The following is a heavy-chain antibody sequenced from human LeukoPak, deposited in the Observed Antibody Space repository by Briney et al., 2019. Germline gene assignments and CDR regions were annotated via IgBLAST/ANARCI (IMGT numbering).Heavy chain of an antibody. CDR3: AKAGYYGSGSFDYMDV. CDR1: GFTFSSYE. D-gene: IGHD3-10*01. Sequence: PGGSLRLSCAASGFTFSSYEMNWVRQAPGKGLEWVSYIGSSGSTIFYADSVKGRFTISRDNAKNSLYLQMNSLRVEDTAVYYCAKAGYYGSGSFDYMDVWGKGTTVTISS. J-gene: IGHJ6*03. CDR2: IGSSGSTI. V-gene: IGHV3-48*03.